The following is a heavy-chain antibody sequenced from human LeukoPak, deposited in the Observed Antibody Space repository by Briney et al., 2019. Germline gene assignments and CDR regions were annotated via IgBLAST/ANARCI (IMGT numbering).Heavy chain of an antibody. CDR1: GFTFSSYA. J-gene: IGHJ4*02. D-gene: IGHD3-3*01. Sequence: PGGSLRLSCAASGFTFSSYAMSWVRQAPGKGLEWVSAISGSGGSTYYADSVEGRFTISRDNSKNTLYLQMNSLRAEDTAVYYCAKDAYRLRFLEWDGFDYWGQGTLVTVSS. V-gene: IGHV3-23*01. CDR2: ISGSGGST. CDR3: AKDAYRLRFLEWDGFDY.